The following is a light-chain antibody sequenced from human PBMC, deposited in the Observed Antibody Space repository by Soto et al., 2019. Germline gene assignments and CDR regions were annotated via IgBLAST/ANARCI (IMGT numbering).Light chain of an antibody. CDR2: GAS. V-gene: IGKV3-15*01. Sequence: EIVMTQSPATLSVSPGERATLSCRASQNVSSNLAWYQQKPGQAPRLLIYGASTRATGIPARFSGSGSGTEFTLTISSLQSEDFAVYYCQQYNKWPTFGQGTKVEMK. CDR1: QNVSSN. J-gene: IGKJ1*01. CDR3: QQYNKWPT.